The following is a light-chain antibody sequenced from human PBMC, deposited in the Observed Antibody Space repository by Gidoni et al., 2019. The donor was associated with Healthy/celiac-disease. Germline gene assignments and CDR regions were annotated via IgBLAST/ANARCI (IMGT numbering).Light chain of an antibody. CDR2: WAS. J-gene: IGKJ4*01. CDR3: QQYYSTPLT. CDR1: QSVLYSSNNKNY. V-gene: IGKV4-1*01. Sequence: DIVMTQSPDSLAVSLGERATIHCKSSQSVLYSSNNKNYLAWYQQKPGQPSKLLIYWASTRESGVPYRFSGSGSGTDFTLAISSLQAEDVAVYYCQQYYSTPLTFGGGTKVEIK.